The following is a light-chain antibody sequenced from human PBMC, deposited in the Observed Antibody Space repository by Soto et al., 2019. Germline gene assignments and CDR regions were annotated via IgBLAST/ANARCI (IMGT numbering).Light chain of an antibody. CDR3: QVWDSSNDNWV. Sequence: SYVLTQPPSVSVAPGQTARMTCGGNNIGSKTVHWYQQKPGQAPVVVVYDDSDRPSGIPERFSGSNSGNTATLTISRVEAGDEADYYCQVWDSSNDNWVFGGGTKLTVL. CDR2: DDS. CDR1: NIGSKT. J-gene: IGLJ3*02. V-gene: IGLV3-21*02.